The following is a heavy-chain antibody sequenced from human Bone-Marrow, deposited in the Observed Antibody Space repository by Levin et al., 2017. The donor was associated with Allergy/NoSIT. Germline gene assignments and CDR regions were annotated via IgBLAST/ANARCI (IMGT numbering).Heavy chain of an antibody. Sequence: GESLKISCKASGYIFNTHYIHWVRQAPEQGLEWMGWINPYNGVTNYAQKFQGRVTLTRDTSINTAYVDLNSLTSDDTAVYFCARAGELGHCSGGTCYSGAFDIWGQGTVVTVSS. J-gene: IGHJ3*02. V-gene: IGHV1-2*02. CDR2: INPYNGVT. D-gene: IGHD2-15*01. CDR3: ARAGELGHCSGGTCYSGAFDI. CDR1: GYIFNTHY.